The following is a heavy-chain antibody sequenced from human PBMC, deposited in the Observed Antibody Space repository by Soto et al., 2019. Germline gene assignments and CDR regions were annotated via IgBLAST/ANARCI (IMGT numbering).Heavy chain of an antibody. CDR3: ARGIATGQLDP. CDR1: GYTFTRYT. Sequence: QVQLVQSGAEVKKPGASVKISCKASGYTFTRYTMNWVRQAPGQRLEWMGWINPDNGNTKSSQKFQDRVIITRDTSASPAYMDLSRLRSEDTAVYYCARGIATGQLDPWGQGTLVTGSS. V-gene: IGHV1-3*01. J-gene: IGHJ5*02. D-gene: IGHD2-15*01. CDR2: INPDNGNT.